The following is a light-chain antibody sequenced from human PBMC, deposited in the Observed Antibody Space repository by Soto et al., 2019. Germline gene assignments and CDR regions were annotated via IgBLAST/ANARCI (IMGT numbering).Light chain of an antibody. CDR1: QDISNY. V-gene: IGKV1-33*01. Sequence: DIQMTQSPSSLYASVGDRVTITCQASQDISNYLNWYQQKPGKAPKLLIYDASNLETGVPSRFSESGSGTDFTFTISSLQPEDIATYYCQQYDNLPLTFGGGTKVDIK. J-gene: IGKJ4*01. CDR3: QQYDNLPLT. CDR2: DAS.